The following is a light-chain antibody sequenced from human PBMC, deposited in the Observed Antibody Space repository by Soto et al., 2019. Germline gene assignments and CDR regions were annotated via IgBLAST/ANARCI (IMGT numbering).Light chain of an antibody. CDR2: DAF. CDR3: QHYGSPPPSI. CDR1: QSISNNY. J-gene: IGKJ5*01. V-gene: IGKV3-20*01. Sequence: EIVLTQSPGTLSLSPGERATLSCRASQSISNNYLAWYQHKPGQAPRLLIYDAFKRASGFPDRFSGSGSGTDFTLTIRGLEPEDFAVYFCQHYGSPPPSIFGQGTRLEIK.